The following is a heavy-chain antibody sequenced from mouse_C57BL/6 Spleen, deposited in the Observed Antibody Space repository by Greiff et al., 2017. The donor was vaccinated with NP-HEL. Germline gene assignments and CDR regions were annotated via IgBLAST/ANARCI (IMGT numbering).Heavy chain of an antibody. J-gene: IGHJ3*01. D-gene: IGHD2-12*01. V-gene: IGHV1-50*01. Sequence: VQLQQSGAELVKPGASVKLSCKASGYTFTSYWMQWVKQRPGQGLEWIGEIDPSDSYTNYNQKFKGEATLTVDTSSSTAYMQLSSLTSEDSAVYYCARAGYYFAYWGQGTLVTVSA. CDR2: IDPSDSYT. CDR3: ARAGYYFAY. CDR1: GYTFTSYW.